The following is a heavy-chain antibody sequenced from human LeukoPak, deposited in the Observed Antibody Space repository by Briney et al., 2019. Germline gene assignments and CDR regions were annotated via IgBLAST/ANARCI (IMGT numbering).Heavy chain of an antibody. D-gene: IGHD1-26*01. CDR2: INHSGST. J-gene: IGHJ4*02. Sequence: PSETLSLTRAVYGGSFSGYYWSWIRQPPGKGLEWIGEINHSGSTNYNPSLKSRVTISVGTSKNQFSLKLSSVTAADTAVYYCARGAVGATTIDYWGQGTLVTVSS. CDR3: ARGAVGATTIDY. CDR1: GGSFSGYY. V-gene: IGHV4-34*01.